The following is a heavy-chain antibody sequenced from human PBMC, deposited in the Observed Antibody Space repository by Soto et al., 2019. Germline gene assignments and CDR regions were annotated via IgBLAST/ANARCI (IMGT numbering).Heavy chain of an antibody. V-gene: IGHV3-48*03. CDR3: VRYCSTTLCNGVATRTFDY. CDR2: ISSGGSTV. J-gene: IGHJ4*02. CDR1: RFTFSIYE. D-gene: IGHD2-2*01. Sequence: PGGSLRLSCVASRFTFSIYEMHWVRQAPGKGLEWVSYISSGGSTVYYADSVKGRFTISRDNTRNSLYPQMNSLRDEDTALYYCVRYCSTTLCNGVATRTFDYWGQGTLVTVSS.